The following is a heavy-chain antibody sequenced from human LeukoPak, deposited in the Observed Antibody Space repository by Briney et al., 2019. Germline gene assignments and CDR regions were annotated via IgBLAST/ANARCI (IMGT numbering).Heavy chain of an antibody. CDR2: IYYSGST. Sequence: PSETLSLTCTVSGGSISSSSYYWGWIRQPPGKGLEWIGSIYYSGSTYYNPSLKSRVTISVDTSKNQFSLKLSSVTAADTAVYYCAEIAAAGTFWGQGTLVTVSS. J-gene: IGHJ4*02. CDR1: GGSISSSSYY. V-gene: IGHV4-39*07. CDR3: AEIAAAGTF. D-gene: IGHD6-13*01.